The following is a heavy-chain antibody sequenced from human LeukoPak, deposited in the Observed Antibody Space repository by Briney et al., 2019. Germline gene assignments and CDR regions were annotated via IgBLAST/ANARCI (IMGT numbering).Heavy chain of an antibody. J-gene: IGHJ4*02. D-gene: IGHD3-3*01. V-gene: IGHV4-34*09. Sequence: SETLSLTCAVYGGSFSGYYWSWIRQPPGKGLEWIGYIYYSGSTYYNPSLKSRVTISVDTSKNQFSLKLSSVTAADTAVYYCARDPAYDFWSGYSLPQVWGQGTLVTVSS. CDR3: ARDPAYDFWSGYSLPQV. CDR2: IYYSGST. CDR1: GGSFSGYY.